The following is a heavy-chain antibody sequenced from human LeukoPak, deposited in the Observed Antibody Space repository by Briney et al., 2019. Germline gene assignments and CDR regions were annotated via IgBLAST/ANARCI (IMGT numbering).Heavy chain of an antibody. CDR2: IYYSGST. CDR1: GGSISSYY. Sequence: SVTLSLTCTVSGGSISSYYRSWIRQPPGKGLEWIGYIYYSGSTNYNPSLKSRVTISVDTSKNQFSLKLSSVTAADTAVYYCARGGGVAGTPYNPYDYWGQGTLVTVSS. D-gene: IGHD6-19*01. J-gene: IGHJ4*02. CDR3: ARGGGVAGTPYNPYDY. V-gene: IGHV4-59*01.